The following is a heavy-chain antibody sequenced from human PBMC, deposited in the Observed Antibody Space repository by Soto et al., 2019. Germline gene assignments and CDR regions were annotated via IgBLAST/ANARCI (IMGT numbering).Heavy chain of an antibody. J-gene: IGHJ4*02. CDR1: GGSISSYY. Sequence: SETLSLTCIVSGGSISSYYRSWIRQPPGKGLEWIGYIYYSGGTDYNPSLKSRVTMSVDTSKNQFSLKLSSVTAADTAVYYCATSRNGFYFDYWGQGTLVTVSS. V-gene: IGHV4-59*01. D-gene: IGHD2-2*01. CDR3: ATSRNGFYFDY. CDR2: IYYSGGT.